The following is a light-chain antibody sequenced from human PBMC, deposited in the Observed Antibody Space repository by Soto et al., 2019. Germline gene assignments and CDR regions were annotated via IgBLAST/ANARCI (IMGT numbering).Light chain of an antibody. Sequence: DIQMTQYPSSLCASVGDRVTITCRASQSISSWLAWYQQKPGKAPKLLIYKASSLQSGVPSRFSGSGSGTEFTLTISSLQPDDFATYYCQHHNSYSEAFGQGTKVDIK. V-gene: IGKV1-5*03. J-gene: IGKJ1*01. CDR3: QHHNSYSEA. CDR1: QSISSW. CDR2: KAS.